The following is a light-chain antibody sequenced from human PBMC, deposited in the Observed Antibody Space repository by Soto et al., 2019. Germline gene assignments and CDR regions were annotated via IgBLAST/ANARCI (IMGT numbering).Light chain of an antibody. CDR2: KDT. CDR1: LLAKTY. V-gene: IGLV3-27*01. Sequence: SYELTRPSSVSVSPGQTARITCSGDLLAKTYARWFHQRPGQAPVLLIYKDTERPSGIPERFSGSSSGSTVTLTISGAQVDDEGDYYCYSATDDHVVLFGGGTKLTVL. J-gene: IGLJ3*02. CDR3: YSATDDHVVL.